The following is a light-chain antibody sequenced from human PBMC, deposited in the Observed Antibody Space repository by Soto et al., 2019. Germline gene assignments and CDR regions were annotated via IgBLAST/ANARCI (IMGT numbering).Light chain of an antibody. V-gene: IGKV3D-15*01. CDR3: QQYNNWPGT. J-gene: IGKJ1*01. CDR2: GAS. Sequence: EIVLTQSPGTLSLSPGERGTLPCRASQSVINNYLAWYQQKPGQAPRLLFYGASTGATGIPARFSGSGSETEFTLSISSLQSEDFAVYYCQQYNNWPGTFGQGTKVDIK. CDR1: QSVINNY.